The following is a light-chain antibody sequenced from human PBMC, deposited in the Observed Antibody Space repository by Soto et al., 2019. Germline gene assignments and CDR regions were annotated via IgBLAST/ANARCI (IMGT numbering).Light chain of an antibody. V-gene: IGLV2-14*01. J-gene: IGLJ1*01. CDR1: SSDVGGFNY. CDR2: QVS. Sequence: QLVLTQPASVSGSPGQSITISCTGTSSDVGGFNYVSWFQQIPDKTPKLIIYQVSHRPSGVSVRFSGSKSGNTASLTISGLRAEDEADYFCNSYTSTDLPYVFGTGTKLTVL. CDR3: NSYTSTDLPYV.